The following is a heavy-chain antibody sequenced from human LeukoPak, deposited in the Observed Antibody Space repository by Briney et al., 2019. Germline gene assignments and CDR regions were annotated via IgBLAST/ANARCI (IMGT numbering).Heavy chain of an antibody. CDR1: GDSITSHY. CDR2: IYYTGII. J-gene: IGHJ4*02. V-gene: IGHV4-59*07. Sequence: PSDTLSLTCNVSGDSITSHYWNWIRQPPGKGLEWIGYIYYTGIIKYNPSLTSRVSMSVDTSKNQSFLKMKSVTAADTAVYHCARSVDYFDNTGPHMMFDYWGQGSLVTVSS. CDR3: ARSVDYFDNTGPHMMFDY. D-gene: IGHD3-22*01.